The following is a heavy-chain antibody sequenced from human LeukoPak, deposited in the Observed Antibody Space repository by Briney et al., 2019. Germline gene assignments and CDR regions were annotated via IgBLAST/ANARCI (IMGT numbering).Heavy chain of an antibody. D-gene: IGHD1-26*01. J-gene: IGHJ4*02. CDR2: IIPIFGTA. V-gene: IGHV1-69*05. Sequence: GASVKVSCKASGGTFSSYAISWVRQAPGQGLEWMGGIIPIFGTANYAQKFQGRVTITTDESTSTAYMELSSLRSEDTAVYYCARGYSGSYGVFDYWGRGTLVTVSS. CDR1: GGTFSSYA. CDR3: ARGYSGSYGVFDY.